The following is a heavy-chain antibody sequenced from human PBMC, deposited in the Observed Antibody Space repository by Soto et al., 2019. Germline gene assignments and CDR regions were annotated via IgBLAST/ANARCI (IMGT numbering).Heavy chain of an antibody. CDR2: IYPGDSGT. Sequence: GASLKISCKGSGYSFTSYWLSWVRQKPGKCLYWVGIIYPGDSGTRYSPSFQGQVTISADKSISNAYLQWSSLKASDTAMYYYARHGSSRMPVINWPDPWGQGALVNFSS. D-gene: IGHD6-13*01. CDR3: ARHGSSRMPVINWPDP. V-gene: IGHV5-51*01. J-gene: IGHJ5*02. CDR1: GYSFTSYW.